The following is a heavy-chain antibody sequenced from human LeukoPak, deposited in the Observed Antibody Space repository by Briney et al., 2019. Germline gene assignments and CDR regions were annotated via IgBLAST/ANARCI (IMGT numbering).Heavy chain of an antibody. V-gene: IGHV3-48*04. CDR3: AKTSLWDGSGHYYYMDV. Sequence: GETLRLSCAASGFTFSSHGMNWVRQAPGKGLEWVSYISSSGSTIYYADSVKGRFTISRDNAKNSLYLQMNSLRADDTALYYCAKTSLWDGSGHYYYMDVWGKGTTVTISS. CDR1: GFTFSSHG. CDR2: ISSSGSTI. J-gene: IGHJ6*03. D-gene: IGHD2-15*01.